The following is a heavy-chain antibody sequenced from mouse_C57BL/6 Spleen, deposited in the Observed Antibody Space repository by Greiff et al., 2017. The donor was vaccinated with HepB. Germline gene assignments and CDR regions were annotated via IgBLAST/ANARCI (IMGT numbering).Heavy chain of an antibody. D-gene: IGHD1-1*01. CDR1: GFSLTSYG. CDR2: IWRGGST. CDR3: AKNSDYYGSSYLDY. V-gene: IGHV2-5*01. Sequence: VKLVESGPGLVQPSQSLSITCTVSGFSLTSYGVHWVRQSPGKGLEWLGVIWRGGSTDYNAAFMSRLSITKDNSKSQVFFKMNSLQADDTAIYYCAKNSDYYGSSYLDYWGQGTTLTVSS. J-gene: IGHJ2*01.